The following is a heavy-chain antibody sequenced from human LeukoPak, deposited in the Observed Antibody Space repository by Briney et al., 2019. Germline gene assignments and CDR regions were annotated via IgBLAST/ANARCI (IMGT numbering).Heavy chain of an antibody. J-gene: IGHJ4*02. Sequence: SETLSPTCAVSGGSISSGGYSWSWIRQPPGKGLEWIGYIYHSGSTYYNPSLKSRVTISVDRSKNQFSLKLSSVTAADTAVYYCASGKHCDYVWGSYPLEGFDYWGQGTLVTVSS. CDR1: GGSISSGGYS. V-gene: IGHV4-30-2*01. CDR3: ASGKHCDYVWGSYPLEGFDY. CDR2: IYHSGST. D-gene: IGHD3-16*02.